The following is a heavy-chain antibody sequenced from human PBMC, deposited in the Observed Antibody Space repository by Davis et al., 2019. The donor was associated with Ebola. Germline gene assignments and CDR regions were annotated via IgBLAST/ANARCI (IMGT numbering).Heavy chain of an antibody. CDR1: GFTFSSYA. V-gene: IGHV3-30-3*01. D-gene: IGHD3-10*01. CDR2: ISYDGSNK. CDR3: ARTPITMVRGVILRYFDY. J-gene: IGHJ4*02. Sequence: PGGSLRLSCAASGFTFSSYAMHWVRQAPGKGLEWVAVISYDGSNKYYADSVKGRFTISRDNSKNTLYLQMNSLRAEDTAVYYCARTPITMVRGVILRYFDYWGQGTLVTVSS.